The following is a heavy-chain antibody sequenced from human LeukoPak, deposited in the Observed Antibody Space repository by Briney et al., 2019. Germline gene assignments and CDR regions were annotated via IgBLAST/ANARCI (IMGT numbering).Heavy chain of an antibody. CDR1: GGSISSGDYY. V-gene: IGHV4-30-4*08. D-gene: IGHD3-22*01. CDR3: ARGGAYYYDSGGPHFDY. J-gene: IGHJ4*02. Sequence: SETLSLTCTVSGGSISSGDYYWSWIRQPPGKGLEWIGYIYYSGNTYYNPSLKSRVTISVDTSKNQFSLKLSSVTAADTAVYYCARGGAYYYDSGGPHFDYWGQGTLVTVSS. CDR2: IYYSGNT.